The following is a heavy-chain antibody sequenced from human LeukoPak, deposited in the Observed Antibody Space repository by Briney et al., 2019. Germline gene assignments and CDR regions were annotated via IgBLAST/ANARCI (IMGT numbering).Heavy chain of an antibody. J-gene: IGHJ5*02. D-gene: IGHD3-22*01. V-gene: IGHV1-69*13. Sequence: SVKVSCKASGGTFSSYAISWVRQAPGQGLEWMGGIIPIFGTANYAQKFQGRVTITADESTSTAYMELSSLRSEDTAVYYCARRNSGYYYDLWFDPWGQGTLVTASS. CDR3: ARRNSGYYYDLWFDP. CDR2: IIPIFGTA. CDR1: GGTFSSYA.